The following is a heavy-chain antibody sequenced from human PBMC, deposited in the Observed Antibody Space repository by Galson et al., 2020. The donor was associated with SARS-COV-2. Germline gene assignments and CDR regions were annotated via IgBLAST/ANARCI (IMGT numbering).Heavy chain of an antibody. CDR1: GFSLSTSGMC. CDR2: IDWDDDK. Sequence: SGPTLVQPTQTLTLTCTFSGFSLSTSGMCVSWIRQPPGKALEWLARIDWDDDKFYSTSLKTRLTTSKDTSKNQVVLTMTNMDPVDTATYYCARTSSGSLGYYFDYWGQGTLVTVSS. J-gene: IGHJ4*02. CDR3: ARTSSGSLGYYFDY. D-gene: IGHD1-26*01. V-gene: IGHV2-70*17.